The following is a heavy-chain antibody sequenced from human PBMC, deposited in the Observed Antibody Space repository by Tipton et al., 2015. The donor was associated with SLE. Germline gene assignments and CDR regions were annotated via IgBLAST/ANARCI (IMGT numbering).Heavy chain of an antibody. J-gene: IGHJ4*02. CDR1: GGSISTYY. CDR3: ARVPNYGDYFDY. CDR2: IYHTGST. D-gene: IGHD4-17*01. Sequence: TLSLTCTVSGGSISTYYWSWIRQPPKQGLEWIGWIYHTGSTDYNPSLKSRVTISVDTSKNQFSLRLSSVTAADTAVYYCARVPNYGDYFDYWGQGTLVTVSS. V-gene: IGHV4-59*01.